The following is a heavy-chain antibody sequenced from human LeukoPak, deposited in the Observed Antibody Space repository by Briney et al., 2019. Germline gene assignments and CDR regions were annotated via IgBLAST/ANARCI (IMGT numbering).Heavy chain of an antibody. CDR2: ISAGGGSA. J-gene: IGHJ4*02. Sequence: PGGSLRLSCAASGFTFSSYAMSWVRQAPGKGLEWVSSISAGGGSAYYADSVRGRFTISRDNSKNTLYLQMSSLRAADTAVYYCAKDSGYTYGHWGQGILVSVSS. D-gene: IGHD5-18*01. CDR3: AKDSGYTYGH. V-gene: IGHV3-23*01. CDR1: GFTFSSYA.